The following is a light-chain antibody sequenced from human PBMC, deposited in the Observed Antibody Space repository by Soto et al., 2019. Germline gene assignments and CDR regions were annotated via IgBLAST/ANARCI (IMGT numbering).Light chain of an antibody. Sequence: DIVMTQSPDYLAVSLGERATINCKSSQSLLYRSNNKNYLAWYQQKPGQPPKLLIYWASTRESGVPDRFSGSGSGTDLTLTISSLRPEDVAVYYCQGYYTTPPTFGGGTRVEIK. J-gene: IGKJ4*01. CDR2: WAS. V-gene: IGKV4-1*01. CDR1: QSLLYRSNNKNY. CDR3: QGYYTTPPT.